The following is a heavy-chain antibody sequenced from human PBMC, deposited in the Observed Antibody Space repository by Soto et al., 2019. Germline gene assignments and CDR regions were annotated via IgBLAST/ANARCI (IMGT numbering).Heavy chain of an antibody. CDR1: GYTFTTYG. CDR2: ISTYSGNT. D-gene: IGHD3-10*01. CDR3: ARDFVRGLIIRYDY. V-gene: IGHV1-18*01. Sequence: ASVKVSFKTSGYTFTTYGITWVRQAPGQGLEWMGWISTYSGNTKNAQKVQGRVTMTTDTSTSTAYMELRSLRSDDTAVYYCARDFVRGLIIRYDYWGQGTLVTVSS. J-gene: IGHJ4*02.